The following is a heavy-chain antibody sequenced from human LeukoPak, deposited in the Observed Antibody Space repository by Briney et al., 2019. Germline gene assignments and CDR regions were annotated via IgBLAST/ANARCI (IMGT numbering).Heavy chain of an antibody. Sequence: PSETLSLTCTVSGGSISSYYWSWIRQPPGKGLEWIGYIYYSGSTNYNPSLKSRVTISVDTSKNQFSLKLSSVTAADTAVYYCARSPDKDGSGIHGPYYFDYWGQGTLVTVSS. CDR3: ARSPDKDGSGIHGPYYFDY. V-gene: IGHV4-59*01. D-gene: IGHD3-10*01. J-gene: IGHJ4*02. CDR2: IYYSGST. CDR1: GGSISSYY.